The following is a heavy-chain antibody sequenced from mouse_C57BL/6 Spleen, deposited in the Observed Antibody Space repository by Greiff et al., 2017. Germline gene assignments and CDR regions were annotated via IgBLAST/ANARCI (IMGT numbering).Heavy chain of an antibody. CDR2: INPSNGGT. V-gene: IGHV1-53*01. J-gene: IGHJ3*01. CDR3: AKGRASCYGYGGFAY. Sequence: VQLQQPGTELVKPGASVKLSCTASGYTFTSYWMHWVKQRPGQGLEWIGNINPSNGGTNYTEKFKSKATLTVDKSSSTAYVQLSSLTSEDAAVYNYAKGRASCYGYGGFAYWGQGTLVTVAA. CDR1: GYTFTSYW. D-gene: IGHD2-2*01.